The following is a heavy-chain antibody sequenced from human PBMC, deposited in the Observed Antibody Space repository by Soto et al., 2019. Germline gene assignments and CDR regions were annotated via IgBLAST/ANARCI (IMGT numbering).Heavy chain of an antibody. CDR2: ISTYNGNT. Sequence: ASVKVSCKASGYPFTTYGITWVRQAPGQGLEWMGWISTYNGNTNYAQSLQGRVTMTRETSSTTAYMELRSLRSDDTAVYYCARVMTTCGVVSKGHDHWG. D-gene: IGHD3-3*01. CDR3: ARVMTTCGVVSKGHDH. CDR1: GYPFTTYG. V-gene: IGHV1-18*04. J-gene: IGHJ4*01.